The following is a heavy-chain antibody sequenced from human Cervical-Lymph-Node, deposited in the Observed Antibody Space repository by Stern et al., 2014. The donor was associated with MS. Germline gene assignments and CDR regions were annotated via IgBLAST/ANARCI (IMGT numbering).Heavy chain of an antibody. CDR1: GYTFSVYN. Sequence: QVQLLQPGAEVKKPGASLKVSCKASGYTFSVYNIHWVRQAPGQGLEWMGRINPNSGGTNYAQKFQGRVTMTRDTSISIVYMELTRLRSDDTAVYYCARGASDYWGQGTLVTVSS. CDR3: ARGASDY. CDR2: INPNSGGT. V-gene: IGHV1-2*06. D-gene: IGHD3-16*01. J-gene: IGHJ4*02.